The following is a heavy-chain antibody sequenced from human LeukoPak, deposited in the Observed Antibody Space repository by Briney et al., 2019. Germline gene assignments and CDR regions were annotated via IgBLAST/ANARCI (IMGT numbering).Heavy chain of an antibody. J-gene: IGHJ6*02. Sequence: SETLSLTCTVSRGSISAYYWSWIRQPPGKGLEWIGYIYYSGTTNYNPSLKSRATISVDTSKNQFSLKVSSVTAADTAVYYCARHGVHSYYYYGLDVWGQGTTVTVSS. V-gene: IGHV4-59*08. CDR2: IYYSGTT. D-gene: IGHD3-10*01. CDR1: RGSISAYY. CDR3: ARHGVHSYYYYGLDV.